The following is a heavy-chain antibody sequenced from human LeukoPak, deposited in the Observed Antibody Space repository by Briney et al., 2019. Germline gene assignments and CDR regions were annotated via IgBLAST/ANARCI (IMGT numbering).Heavy chain of an antibody. CDR3: ASYYYDSSGYFLSSPQYYFDY. J-gene: IGHJ4*02. V-gene: IGHV4-39*07. Sequence: SETLSLTCTVSGGSISSSSYYWGWIRQPPGKGLEWIGSIYYSGSTYYNPSLKSRVTISVDTSKNQFSLKLSSVTAADTAVYYCASYYYDSSGYFLSSPQYYFDYWGQGTLVTVSS. D-gene: IGHD3-22*01. CDR1: GGSISSSSYY. CDR2: IYYSGST.